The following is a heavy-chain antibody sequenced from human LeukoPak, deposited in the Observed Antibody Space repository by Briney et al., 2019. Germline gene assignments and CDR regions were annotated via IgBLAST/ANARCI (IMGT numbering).Heavy chain of an antibody. D-gene: IGHD3-10*01. J-gene: IGHJ4*02. CDR1: GFTFTDHY. CDR3: ARVNVASSGFDY. CDR2: TRNKANSYTT. Sequence: GGSLRLSCAASGFTFTDHYMDWVRQAPGKGLEWVGRTRNKANSYTTEYAASVKGRLTISRDDSKNSPYLQMNSLKTEDTAVYYCARVNVASSGFDYWGQGTLVTVSS. V-gene: IGHV3-72*01.